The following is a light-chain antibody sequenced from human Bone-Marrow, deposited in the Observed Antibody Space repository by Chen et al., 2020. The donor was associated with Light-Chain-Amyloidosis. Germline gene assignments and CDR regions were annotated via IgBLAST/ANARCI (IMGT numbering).Light chain of an antibody. CDR2: DNN. V-gene: IGLV1-51*01. CDR3: GTWDSSLSAGV. CDR1: SSNIGNNY. Sequence: QSVLTHPPSVSAAPGQKVTISCSGSSSNIGNNYVSWYQQLPGTAPKLLIYDNNKRPSGIPDRFSVSKYGTSATQGNTGHQTGDEADYYCGTWDSSLSAGVFGAGTKLTVL. J-gene: IGLJ3*02.